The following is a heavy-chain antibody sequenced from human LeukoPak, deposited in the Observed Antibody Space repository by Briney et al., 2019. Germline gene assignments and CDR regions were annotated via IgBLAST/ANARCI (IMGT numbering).Heavy chain of an antibody. D-gene: IGHD3-3*01. CDR1: GFTFSSYA. V-gene: IGHV3-23*01. CDR2: IGGSGGST. J-gene: IGHJ4*02. CDR3: AKDRANYDFWSGYYTGYFDY. Sequence: GGSLRLSCAASGFTFSSYAMSWVRQAPGKGLEWVSAIGGSGGSTYYADSVKGRFTISRDNSKNTLYLQMNSLRAEDTAVYYCAKDRANYDFWSGYYTGYFDYWGQGTLVTVSS.